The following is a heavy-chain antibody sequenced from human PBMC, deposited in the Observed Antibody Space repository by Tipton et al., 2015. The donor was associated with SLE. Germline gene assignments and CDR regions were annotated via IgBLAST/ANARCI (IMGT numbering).Heavy chain of an antibody. CDR3: ARFHVKSYYEFDC. V-gene: IGHV4-38-2*01. CDR1: GYSISSGYY. Sequence: TLSLTCAVSGYSISSGYYWGWICQSPGKGLEWIATIYNSGSAYYNPSLRSRVTASVDTSTNQFTLKLTSVTAADTAVYYCARFHVKSYYEFDCWGQGTLVTVSS. CDR2: IYNSGSA. D-gene: IGHD3-10*01. J-gene: IGHJ4*02.